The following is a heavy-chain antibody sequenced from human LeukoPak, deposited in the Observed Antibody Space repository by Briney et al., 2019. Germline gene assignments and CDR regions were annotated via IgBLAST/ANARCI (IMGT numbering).Heavy chain of an antibody. D-gene: IGHD3-22*01. CDR1: GGSIGSGSYY. Sequence: SETLSLTCTVSGGSIGSGSYYWSWIRQPAGTGLEWIGRIYTSGSTNYNPSLKSRVTISVDTSKNQFSLKLCSVTAADTAVYYCARDAHYYDSSGLGYWGQGTLVTVSS. V-gene: IGHV4-61*02. J-gene: IGHJ4*02. CDR3: ARDAHYYDSSGLGY. CDR2: IYTSGST.